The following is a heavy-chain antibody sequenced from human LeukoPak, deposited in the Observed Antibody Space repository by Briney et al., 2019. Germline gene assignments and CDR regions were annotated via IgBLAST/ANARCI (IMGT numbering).Heavy chain of an antibody. D-gene: IGHD6-19*01. CDR2: IKSKTDGGTT. CDR1: GFTFSNAW. CDR3: TTVKSGSGWFDP. Sequence: SGGSLRLSCAASGFTFSNAWMSWVRQAPGKGLEWVGRIKSKTDGGTTDYAAPVKGRFTISRDDSKNTLYLQMSSLKTEDTAVYYCTTVKSGSGWFDPWGQGTLVTVSS. J-gene: IGHJ5*02. V-gene: IGHV3-15*01.